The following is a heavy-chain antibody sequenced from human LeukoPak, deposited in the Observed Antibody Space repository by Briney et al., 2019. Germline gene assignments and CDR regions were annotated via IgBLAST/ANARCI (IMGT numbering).Heavy chain of an antibody. Sequence: GESLKISCKGSGYSFTSYWIGWVRQMPGKGLEWMGIIYPSDSDTRYSPSFQGQVTISADKSISTAYLQWSSLKASDTAMYYCARHGGHCSGGSFYSASRRGSDYWGQGTLVTVSS. J-gene: IGHJ4*02. V-gene: IGHV5-51*01. CDR1: GYSFTSYW. D-gene: IGHD2-15*01. CDR3: ARHGGHCSGGSFYSASRRGSDY. CDR2: IYPSDSDT.